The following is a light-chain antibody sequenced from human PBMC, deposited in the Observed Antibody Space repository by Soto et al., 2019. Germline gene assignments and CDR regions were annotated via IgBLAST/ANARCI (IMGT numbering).Light chain of an antibody. J-gene: IGKJ2*01. CDR2: WAS. CDR3: QQYYSSRT. CDR1: ESVLDTSKNRNT. V-gene: IGKV4-1*01. Sequence: DIVMTQSPDSLAESLDERATINCKSSESVLDTSKNRNTLAWYQHKPAQPPKLLFYWASSPESEVPDRFSGSGSGTYFTLTISSLQTEDVAIYYCQQYYSSRTFGQGTKLQI.